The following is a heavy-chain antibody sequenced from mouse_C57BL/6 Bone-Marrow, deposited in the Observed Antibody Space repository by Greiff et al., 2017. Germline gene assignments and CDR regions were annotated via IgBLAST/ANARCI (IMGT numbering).Heavy chain of an antibody. CDR2: IYPGGGYT. CDR1: GYTFTNYW. Sequence: QVQLQQSGAELVRPGTSVKMSCKASGYTFTNYWIGWAKQRPGHGLEWIGDIYPGGGYTNYNEKFKGKATLTADKSSSTAYMQFRSRTSEDSAIHYCARGPHYFDYWGQGTTLTVSS. CDR3: ARGPHYFDY. J-gene: IGHJ2*01. V-gene: IGHV1-63*01.